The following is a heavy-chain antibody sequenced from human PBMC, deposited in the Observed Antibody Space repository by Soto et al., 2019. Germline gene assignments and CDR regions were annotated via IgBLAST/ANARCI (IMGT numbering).Heavy chain of an antibody. CDR1: GGSISSGDYY. J-gene: IGHJ4*02. Sequence: PSETLSLTCTVSGGSISSGDYYWRWIRQPPGKGLEWIGYIYYSGSTYYNPSLKSRVTTSVDTSKNQFSLKLSSVTAADTAVYYCARMKPRPMTLDYWGQGTLVTVSS. D-gene: IGHD2-21*02. V-gene: IGHV4-30-4*01. CDR3: ARMKPRPMTLDY. CDR2: IYYSGST.